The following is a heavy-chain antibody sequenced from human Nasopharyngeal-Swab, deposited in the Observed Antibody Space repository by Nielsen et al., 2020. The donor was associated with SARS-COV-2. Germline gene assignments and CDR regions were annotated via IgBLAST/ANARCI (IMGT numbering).Heavy chain of an antibody. CDR3: ARLELPASAVDY. CDR1: GYTFTSYG. V-gene: IGHV1-18*01. CDR2: ISAYNGNT. Sequence: VSVKVSCKASGYTFTSYGISWVRQAPGQGLEWMGWISAYNGNTNYAQKLQGRVTMTTDTSTSTAYMELRSLRSDDTAVYYCARLELPASAVDYWGQGTLVTVSS. J-gene: IGHJ4*02. D-gene: IGHD1-7*01.